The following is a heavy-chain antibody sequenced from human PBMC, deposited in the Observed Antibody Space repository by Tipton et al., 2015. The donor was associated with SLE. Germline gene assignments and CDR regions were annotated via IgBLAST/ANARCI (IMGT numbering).Heavy chain of an antibody. Sequence: LTCTVSGYSISSGFYWGWIRQPPGKGLEWIGNIYHSGSTFYNPSLKSRVTISVDTSKNQFSLKLSSVTAADTAVYYCARGDGYNFDYWGQGTLVTVSS. J-gene: IGHJ4*02. D-gene: IGHD5-24*01. CDR3: ARGDGYNFDY. V-gene: IGHV4-38-2*02. CDR2: IYHSGST. CDR1: GYSISSGFY.